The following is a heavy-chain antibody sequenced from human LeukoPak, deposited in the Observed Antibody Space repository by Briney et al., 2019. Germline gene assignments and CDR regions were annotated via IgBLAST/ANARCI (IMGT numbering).Heavy chain of an antibody. Sequence: GGSLRLSCAASGFTLSSYGMHWVRQAPGKGLEWVAVISYDGSNKYYADSVKGRFTISRDNSKNTLYLQMNSLRAEDTAVYYCAKEGLRYYYDSSGYPLYFDYWGQGTLVTVSS. CDR2: ISYDGSNK. CDR3: AKEGLRYYYDSSGYPLYFDY. D-gene: IGHD3-22*01. J-gene: IGHJ4*02. CDR1: GFTLSSYG. V-gene: IGHV3-30*18.